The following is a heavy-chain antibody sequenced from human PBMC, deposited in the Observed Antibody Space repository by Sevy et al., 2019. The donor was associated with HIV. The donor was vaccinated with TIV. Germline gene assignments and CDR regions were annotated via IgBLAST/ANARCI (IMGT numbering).Heavy chain of an antibody. Sequence: GGSLRLSCAASGFIFRNYNMNWVRQAPGKGLEWVSSISSSSSYIYYADSVKGRFTISRDNGKNSLLLQMNSLRVEDTAVYYCAGENCYDSDGYRFDHWGQGTLVTVSS. V-gene: IGHV3-21*01. CDR3: AGENCYDSDGYRFDH. J-gene: IGHJ4*02. D-gene: IGHD3-22*01. CDR1: GFIFRNYN. CDR2: ISSSSSYI.